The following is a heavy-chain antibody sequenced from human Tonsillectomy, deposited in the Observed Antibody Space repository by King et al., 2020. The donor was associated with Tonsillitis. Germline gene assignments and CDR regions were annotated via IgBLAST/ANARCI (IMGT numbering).Heavy chain of an antibody. D-gene: IGHD3-16*01. CDR1: GFTFSGSW. CDR3: ARDRAYRSFDY. Sequence: VQLVESGGGLVQPGGSLRLSCAASGFTFSGSWLTWVRQAPGKGLEGVASINEDGSEEYYVDSVKGRFTISRDNSKNSLYLQMNSLSAEDTAVYYCARDRAYRSFDYWGQGTLVTFSS. J-gene: IGHJ4*02. CDR2: INEDGSEE. V-gene: IGHV3-7*01.